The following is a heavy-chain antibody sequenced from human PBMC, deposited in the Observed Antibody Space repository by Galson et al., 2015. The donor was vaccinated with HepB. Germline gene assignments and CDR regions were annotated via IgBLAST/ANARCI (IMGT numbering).Heavy chain of an antibody. J-gene: IGHJ4*02. CDR2: IKHDGSEK. Sequence: SLRLSCAASEFIFSSYWMTWVRQAPGRGLEWVASIKHDGSEKSYVDSVKGRFTISRDNAKFSLFLQMNSLRAEDTAVYYCAKYFGFGEIDDWGQGTLVIVSS. D-gene: IGHD3-9*01. CDR3: AKYFGFGEIDD. CDR1: EFIFSSYW. V-gene: IGHV3-7*03.